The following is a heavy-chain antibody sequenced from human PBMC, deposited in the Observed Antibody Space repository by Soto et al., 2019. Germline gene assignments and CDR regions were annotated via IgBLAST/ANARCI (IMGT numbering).Heavy chain of an antibody. CDR3: ARHNCDGDCYGDYYYGMDV. J-gene: IGHJ6*02. D-gene: IGHD2-21*02. Sequence: PSETLSLTCTVSGGSISSSSYYWGWLRQPPGKGLEWIGSIYYSGSTYYNPSLKSRVTISVDTAKNQFSLKLSSVTAADTAVYYCARHNCDGDCYGDYYYGMDVWGQGTTVTVSS. V-gene: IGHV4-39*01. CDR2: IYYSGST. CDR1: GGSISSSSYY.